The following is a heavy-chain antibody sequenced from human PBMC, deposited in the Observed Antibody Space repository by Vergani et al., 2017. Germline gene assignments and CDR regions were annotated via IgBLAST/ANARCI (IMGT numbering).Heavy chain of an antibody. Sequence: VQLLESGGGLVKPGGSLRLSCAASGFTFSNAWMSWVRQAPGKGLGWVAVIWYDGSNKDYEDSVKGRFTISRDNSKNTLYLQMNSLRADDTAVYYCARSDSILYGDYVLDYYYGMDVWGQGTTVTVSS. CDR1: GFTFSNAW. CDR3: ARSDSILYGDYVLDYYYGMDV. D-gene: IGHD4-17*01. J-gene: IGHJ6*02. CDR2: IWYDGSNK. V-gene: IGHV3-33*08.